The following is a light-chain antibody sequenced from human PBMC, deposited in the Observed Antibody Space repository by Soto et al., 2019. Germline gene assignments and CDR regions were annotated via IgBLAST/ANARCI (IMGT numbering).Light chain of an antibody. CDR3: QQSNSSPPP. V-gene: IGKV1-39*01. J-gene: IGKJ4*01. CDR1: QSITNY. CDR2: AAS. Sequence: DSQRTKTTSALSASVGDRVAITCRASQSITNYSNWYQHKPGQAPNLLIYAASTLQAGVPSRFRGSGSGTDFTLTISSLQPEDFATYFCQQSNSSPPPFGGGTIVAIK.